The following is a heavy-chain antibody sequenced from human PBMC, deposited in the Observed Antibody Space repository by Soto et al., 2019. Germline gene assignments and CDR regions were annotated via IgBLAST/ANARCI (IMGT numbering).Heavy chain of an antibody. CDR3: ARHNGPLYVGYYYDMDV. J-gene: IGHJ6*02. Sequence: PSETPSLTCTVSGGSIISYYWSWIRQPPGKGLEWIGYIYYSGSTTYNPSLKSRVTISVDTSKNQFSLKLDSVTAADTAVYYCARHNGPLYVGYYYDMDVWGQGTTVTVSS. V-gene: IGHV4-59*08. CDR2: IYYSGST. D-gene: IGHD3-16*01. CDR1: GGSIISYY.